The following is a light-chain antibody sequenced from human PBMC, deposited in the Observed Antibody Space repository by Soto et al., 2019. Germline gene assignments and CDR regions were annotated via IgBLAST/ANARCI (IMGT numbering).Light chain of an antibody. CDR3: QHYAGSPLFT. J-gene: IGKJ3*01. Sequence: EIVLTQSPGTLSLSPGERATLSCRASQSVSSNYLAWYQQKPGQAPRLLIYGASSRATDIPDRFSGSGSGTDFTLTISRLEPEDFAVYYCQHYAGSPLFTFGPGTKVDLK. CDR1: QSVSSNY. CDR2: GAS. V-gene: IGKV3-20*01.